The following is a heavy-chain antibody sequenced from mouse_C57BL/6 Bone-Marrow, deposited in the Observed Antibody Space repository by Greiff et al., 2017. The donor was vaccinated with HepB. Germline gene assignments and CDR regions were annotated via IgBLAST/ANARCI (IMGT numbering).Heavy chain of an antibody. V-gene: IGHV1-55*01. CDR2: IYPGSGST. D-gene: IGHD2-3*01. CDR3: ASGGVFDGYYGGFDY. CDR1: GYTFTSYW. J-gene: IGHJ2*01. Sequence: QVQLKQPGAELVKPGASVKMSCKASGYTFTSYWITWVKQRPGQGLEWIGDIYPGSGSTNYNEKFKSKATLTVDTSSSTAYMQLSSLTSEDSAVYYCASGGVFDGYYGGFDYWGQGTTLTVSS.